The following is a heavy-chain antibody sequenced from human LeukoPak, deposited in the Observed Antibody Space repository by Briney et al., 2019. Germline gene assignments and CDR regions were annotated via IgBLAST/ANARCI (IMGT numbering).Heavy chain of an antibody. CDR2: IKQDGSEK. Sequence: GGSLRLSCAASGFTFSNAWMSWVRQAPGKGLEWVANIKQDGSEKYYVDSVKGRLTISRDNAKNSLYLQMNSLRAEDTAVYYCASGIVFDYWGQGTLVTVSS. CDR3: ASGIVFDY. CDR1: GFTFSNAW. D-gene: IGHD1-26*01. V-gene: IGHV3-7*01. J-gene: IGHJ4*02.